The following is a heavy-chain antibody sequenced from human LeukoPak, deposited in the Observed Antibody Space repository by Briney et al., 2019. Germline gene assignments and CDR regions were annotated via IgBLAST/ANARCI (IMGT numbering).Heavy chain of an antibody. CDR2: LSDSGGST. J-gene: IGHJ6*02. D-gene: IGHD5-12*01. V-gene: IGHV3-23*01. CDR1: GITLSNYG. CDR3: AKTHYDLLDV. Sequence: GGSLRLSCAVSGITLSNYGMSWVRQAPGKGLEWVAGLSDSGGSTNYADSVKGRFTVSRDNPKNTLYLQMNSLRAEDTGTYYCAKTHYDLLDVWGQGTTVTVSS.